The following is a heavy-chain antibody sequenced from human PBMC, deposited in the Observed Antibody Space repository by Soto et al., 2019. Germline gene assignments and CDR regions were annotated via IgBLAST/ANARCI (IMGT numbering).Heavy chain of an antibody. CDR2: IHSGGSRI. CDR1: GFTFSTYH. D-gene: IGHD4-17*01. V-gene: IGHV3-48*03. Sequence: EVQLVESGGGLVQPGGSLILSCAASGFTFSTYHMNWVRQAPGKGLEWVSYIHSGGSRIYYADSVKGRFTISRDNAKNSLYLQMNSLRAEYTAVYYCARDGSTVTTNYHYAMDVWGQGTTVTVSS. J-gene: IGHJ6*02. CDR3: ARDGSTVTTNYHYAMDV.